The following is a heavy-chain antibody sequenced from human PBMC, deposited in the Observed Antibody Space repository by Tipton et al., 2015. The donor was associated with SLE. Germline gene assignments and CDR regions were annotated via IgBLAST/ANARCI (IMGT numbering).Heavy chain of an antibody. J-gene: IGHJ4*02. D-gene: IGHD1-26*01. CDR3: ARTDSGNDLFVFDS. V-gene: IGHV4-61*08. Sequence: PGLVKPSETLSLNCTVSGGSISSGGYYWTWIRQPPGKGLEWIGHIYYTGTTNYSPSLKSRLTISVDTSKNQFSLKLKSVTAADTAVYFCARTDSGNDLFVFDSWGQGTLVTVSS. CDR1: GGSISSGGYY. CDR2: IYYTGTT.